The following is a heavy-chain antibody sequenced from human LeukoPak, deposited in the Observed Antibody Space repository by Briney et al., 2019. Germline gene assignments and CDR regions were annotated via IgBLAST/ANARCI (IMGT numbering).Heavy chain of an antibody. Sequence: GGSLRLSCAASGFTFSSYAMSWVRQAPGKGLEWVSAISGRGGSTYYADSVKGRFTISRDNSKNTLYLQMNSLRAEDTAVYYCAKVEQRFPYFDYWGQGTLVTVSS. CDR1: GFTFSSYA. CDR2: ISGRGGST. CDR3: AKVEQRFPYFDY. V-gene: IGHV3-23*01. J-gene: IGHJ4*02. D-gene: IGHD1/OR15-1a*01.